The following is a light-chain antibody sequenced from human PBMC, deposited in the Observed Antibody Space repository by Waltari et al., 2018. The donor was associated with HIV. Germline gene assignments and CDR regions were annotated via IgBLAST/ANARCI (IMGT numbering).Light chain of an antibody. CDR1: RSYVGGYNY. Sequence: QSALTQPRSVSGSPGQSVTIPCTGTRSYVGGYNYVSWYQQHPGKAPKLMIYDVRKRPSGVPDRFSGSKSGNTASLTISGLQAEDEADYYCCSYAGSYTYWVFGGGTKLTVL. CDR3: CSYAGSYTYWV. J-gene: IGLJ3*02. V-gene: IGLV2-11*01. CDR2: DVR.